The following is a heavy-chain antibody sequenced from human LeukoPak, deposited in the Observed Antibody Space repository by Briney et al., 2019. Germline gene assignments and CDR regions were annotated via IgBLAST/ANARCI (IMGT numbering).Heavy chain of an antibody. Sequence: ASVKVSCKVSGYTLTELSMHWVRQAPGKGLEWMGGFDPEDGETIYAQKFQGRVTMTEDTSTDTAYLELSSLRSEDTAVYYCAKVMGQLWSDEPHFDYWGQGTLVTVSS. D-gene: IGHD5-18*01. CDR1: GYTLTELS. CDR2: FDPEDGET. J-gene: IGHJ4*02. V-gene: IGHV1-24*01. CDR3: AKVMGQLWSDEPHFDY.